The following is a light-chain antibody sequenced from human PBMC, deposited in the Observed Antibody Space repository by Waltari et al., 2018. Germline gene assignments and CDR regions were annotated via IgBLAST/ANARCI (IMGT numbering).Light chain of an antibody. CDR1: QDISSF. Sequence: IQLTQSPSSLSASVGDRVAITCRASQDISSFLAWYQQIPGKAPKLLIYSASTLQSGVPSRFSGSGYGADFTLTNSSLQPEDFATYYCQQLLTYPISFGQGTRLEIK. J-gene: IGKJ5*01. V-gene: IGKV1-9*01. CDR3: QQLLTYPIS. CDR2: SAS.